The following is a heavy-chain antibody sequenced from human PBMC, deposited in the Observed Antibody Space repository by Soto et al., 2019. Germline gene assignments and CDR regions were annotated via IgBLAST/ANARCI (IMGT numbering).Heavy chain of an antibody. J-gene: IGHJ4*02. CDR3: EQLRLRFFPDY. Sequence: XVATLVNPTQSLSLTCTFSQLSLTTSGVGVGWIRQPPGKALECLALIYWDDDKRYSPSLKNRLTITKDTSKNQVVLTMTNMDPVDTGTYYCEQLRLRFFPDYWGQGTLVTVSS. V-gene: IGHV2-5*02. CDR1: QLSLTTSGVG. CDR2: IYWDDDK. D-gene: IGHD3-3*01.